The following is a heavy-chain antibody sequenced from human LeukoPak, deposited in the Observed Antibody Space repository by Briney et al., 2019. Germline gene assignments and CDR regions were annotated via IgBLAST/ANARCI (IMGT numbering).Heavy chain of an antibody. CDR1: GHSFTNYW. J-gene: IGHJ4*02. V-gene: IGHV5-10-1*01. Sequence: GESLKISCKGSGHSFTNYWISWVRQMPGKGLEWMGRIDPSDSYTNYSSSFQGHVTFSVDKSISTVYPQWSSLKASDTAMYYCARLPSGWYLKDSWGQGTLVTVSS. CDR3: ARLPSGWYLKDS. D-gene: IGHD6-19*01. CDR2: IDPSDSYT.